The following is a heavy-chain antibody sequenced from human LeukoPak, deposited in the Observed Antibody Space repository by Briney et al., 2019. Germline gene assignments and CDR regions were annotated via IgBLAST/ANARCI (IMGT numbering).Heavy chain of an antibody. Sequence: SETLSLTCAVSGGSISSGGYSWSWIRQPPGKGLEWIGYIYHSGSTYYNPSLKSRVTISVDRSKNQFSLKLSSVTAADTAVYYCARYSSGWMNWFDPWGQGTLVTVSS. CDR3: ARYSSGWMNWFDP. CDR1: GGSISSGGYS. J-gene: IGHJ5*02. V-gene: IGHV4-30-2*02. D-gene: IGHD6-25*01. CDR2: IYHSGST.